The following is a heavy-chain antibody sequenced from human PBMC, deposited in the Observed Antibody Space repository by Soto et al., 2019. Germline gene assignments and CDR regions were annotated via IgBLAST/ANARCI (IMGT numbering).Heavy chain of an antibody. CDR1: GFTFSSYA. V-gene: IGHV3-30-3*01. Sequence: QVQLVESGGGVVQPGRSLRLSCAASGFTFSSYAMHWVRQAPGKGLEWVAVISYDGSNKYYADSVKGRFTISRDNSKNALYLQMNSLRAEDTAVYYCAREELGYCGGGSCYSGWYFDLWGRGTLVTVSS. J-gene: IGHJ2*01. CDR2: ISYDGSNK. CDR3: AREELGYCGGGSCYSGWYFDL. D-gene: IGHD2-15*01.